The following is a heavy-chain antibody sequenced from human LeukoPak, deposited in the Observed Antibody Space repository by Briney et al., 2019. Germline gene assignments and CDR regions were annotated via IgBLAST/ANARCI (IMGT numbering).Heavy chain of an antibody. CDR1: GGSISSYY. CDR3: ARRSRRRIAAAAYYFDY. V-gene: IGHV4-59*12. D-gene: IGHD6-13*01. CDR2: IYYSGST. Sequence: ASETLSLTCTVSGGSISSYYWSWIRQPPGKGLEWIGYIYYSGSTNYNPSLKSRVTISVDTSKNQFSLKLSSVTAADTAVYYCARRSRRRIAAAAYYFDYWGQGTLVTVSS. J-gene: IGHJ4*02.